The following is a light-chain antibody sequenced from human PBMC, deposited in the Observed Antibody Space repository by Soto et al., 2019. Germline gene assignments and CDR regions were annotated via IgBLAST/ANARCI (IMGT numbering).Light chain of an antibody. CDR1: SSDVGGYNY. J-gene: IGLJ1*01. V-gene: IGLV2-14*01. CDR3: SSYTSSSTLD. CDR2: DVS. Sequence: QSVLTQPASVSGSPGQSITISCTGTSSDVGGYNYVSWYQQHPGKAPKLMIYDVSNRPSGVSNRFSGSKSGNTASLTISGLQAEDEPDYYRSSYTSSSTLDFGTGTKLTVL.